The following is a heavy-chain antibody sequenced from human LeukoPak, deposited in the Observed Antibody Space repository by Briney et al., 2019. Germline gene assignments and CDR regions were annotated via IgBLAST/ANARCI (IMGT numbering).Heavy chain of an antibody. V-gene: IGHV3-23*01. CDR2: ISYSGGSA. J-gene: IGHJ4*02. CDR3: ARAQTYGDSRLLLDY. CDR1: GFTFSSYA. Sequence: GGSLRLSCAASGFTFSSYAMSWVRQAPGKGLEWVSAISYSGGSAFYADSVKGRFTISRDNSKNTLYLQMNSLSVEDTALYYCARAQTYGDSRLLLDYWGQGTLVTVSS. D-gene: IGHD4-17*01.